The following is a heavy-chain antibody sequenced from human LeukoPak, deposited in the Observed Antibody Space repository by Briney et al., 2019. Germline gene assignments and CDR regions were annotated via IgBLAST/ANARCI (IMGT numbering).Heavy chain of an antibody. D-gene: IGHD3-10*01. CDR1: GGSISSGDYY. Sequence: SQTLSLTCTVSGGSISSGDYYWSWIRQPPGKGLEWIGYIYYSGSTYYNPSLKSRVTISVDTSKNQFSLKLSSVTAADTAVYYCARGSNYYGSGSYRVYYFDYWGQGTLVTVSS. CDR3: ARGSNYYGSGSYRVYYFDY. V-gene: IGHV4-30-4*01. J-gene: IGHJ4*02. CDR2: IYYSGST.